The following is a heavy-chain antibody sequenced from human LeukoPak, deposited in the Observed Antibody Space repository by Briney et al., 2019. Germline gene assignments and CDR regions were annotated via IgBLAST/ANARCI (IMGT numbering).Heavy chain of an antibody. V-gene: IGHV3-23*01. J-gene: IGHJ5*02. D-gene: IGHD3-16*01. Sequence: GGSLRLSCAASGFRFSDFPMTWVRQAPGKGPEWVSAIGGRGGSTYYADSLGGRFTISRDNSKDMLYLQMNSLKVEDTATYYCGKEGGAWGQGTKVTVSS. CDR3: GKEGGA. CDR2: IGGRGGST. CDR1: GFRFSDFP.